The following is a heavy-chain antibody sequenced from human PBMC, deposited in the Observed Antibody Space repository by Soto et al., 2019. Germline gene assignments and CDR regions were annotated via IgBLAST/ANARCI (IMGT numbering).Heavy chain of an antibody. CDR3: ARFARPSATYYSDSSGYSPPPAYWYYGMDA. CDR1: GFTFSSYE. Sequence: PGGSLRLSCAASGFTFSSYEMNWVRQAPRKGREWVSYISSSGSTIYYADSVKGRFTISRDNAKNSLYLQMNSLRAEDTAVYYCARFARPSATYYSDSSGYSPPPAYWYYGMDASGHGTTVTVSS. J-gene: IGHJ6*02. D-gene: IGHD3-22*01. V-gene: IGHV3-48*03. CDR2: ISSSGSTI.